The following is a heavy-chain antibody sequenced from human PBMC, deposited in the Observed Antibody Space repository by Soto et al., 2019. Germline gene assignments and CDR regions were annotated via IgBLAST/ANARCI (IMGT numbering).Heavy chain of an antibody. CDR2: IIPISGTT. D-gene: IGHD2-8*01. V-gene: IGHV1-69*13. CDR1: GDVFRSYG. Sequence: SVKVSCKASGDVFRSYGINWVRQAPGQGLEWMGGIIPISGTTNYAQKFQGRVAITADESTDTVYMELSRLRSEDTAVYFCARVRCFNGLCPTADYGMDVWGQGTTVTVSS. J-gene: IGHJ6*02. CDR3: ARVRCFNGLCPTADYGMDV.